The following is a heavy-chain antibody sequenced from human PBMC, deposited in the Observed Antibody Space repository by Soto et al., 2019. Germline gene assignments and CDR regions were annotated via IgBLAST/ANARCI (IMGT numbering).Heavy chain of an antibody. CDR1: GFTFSSYA. Sequence: PGGSLRLSCAASGFTFSSYAMSWVRQIPGKGLQWVSGIFGTGGGIQYADSVRGRFTVSRDNSKNTVYLQMDSLRVEDTAVYYCAKDLIARNGIWEPLDLWGQGTEVTVSS. J-gene: IGHJ3*01. D-gene: IGHD2-8*01. V-gene: IGHV3-23*01. CDR2: IFGTGGGI. CDR3: AKDLIARNGIWEPLDL.